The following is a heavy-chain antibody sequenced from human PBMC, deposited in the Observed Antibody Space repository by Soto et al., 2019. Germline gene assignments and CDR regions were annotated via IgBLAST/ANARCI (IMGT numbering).Heavy chain of an antibody. CDR2: ISYDGSNK. V-gene: IGHV3-30*18. CDR1: GFTFSSYG. CDR3: AKTHPYCSSTSCSVLDY. Sequence: QVQLVESGGGVVQPGRSLRLSCAASGFTFSSYGMHWVRQAPGKGLEWVAVISYDGSNKYYADSVKGRFTISRDNSKNSLYLQMNSLRAEDTAVYYCAKTHPYCSSTSCSVLDYGGQGTLVTVSS. J-gene: IGHJ4*02. D-gene: IGHD2-2*01.